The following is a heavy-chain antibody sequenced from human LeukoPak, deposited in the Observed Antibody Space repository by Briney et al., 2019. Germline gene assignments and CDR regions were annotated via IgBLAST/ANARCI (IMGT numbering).Heavy chain of an antibody. Sequence: GGSLRLSCAASGFSFSSSGMHWVRQAPGKGPEWVAFTRFDDSYKAYGDSVKGRFTISRDTSRSTLYLQINSLRAEDAAVYYCAKAPVTSCRGAFCYPFDYWGQGTLVTVSS. CDR3: AKAPVTSCRGAFCYPFDY. D-gene: IGHD2-15*01. CDR1: GFSFSSSG. CDR2: TRFDDSYK. V-gene: IGHV3-30*02. J-gene: IGHJ4*02.